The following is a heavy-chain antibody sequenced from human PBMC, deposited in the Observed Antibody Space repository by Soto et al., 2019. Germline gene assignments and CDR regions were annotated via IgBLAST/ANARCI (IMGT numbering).Heavy chain of an antibody. D-gene: IGHD5-18*01. CDR3: ARNTAMVTWWFDP. J-gene: IGHJ5*02. CDR1: GASISSGGYY. CDR2: IYYSGST. Sequence: SLSLTCPVSGASISSGGYYWSWIRQHPGKGLEWIGYIYYSGSTYYNPSLKSRVTISVDTSKNQFSLKLSSVTAADTAVYYCARNTAMVTWWFDPWGQGTLVTVYS. V-gene: IGHV4-31*03.